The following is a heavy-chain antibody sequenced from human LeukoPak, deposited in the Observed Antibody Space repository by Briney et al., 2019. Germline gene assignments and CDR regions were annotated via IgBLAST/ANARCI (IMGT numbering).Heavy chain of an antibody. D-gene: IGHD5-24*01. CDR3: AKSGYNRFDY. J-gene: IGHJ4*02. CDR1: GFTFSSSA. CDR2: ISGSGSGGST. V-gene: IGHV3-23*01. Sequence: GGSLRLSCAASGFTFSSSAMSWVRQAPGKGLEWVSSISGSGSGGSTYYADSVKGRFTISRDNSKNTLYLQMNSLIAEDTAVYYCAKSGYNRFDYWGQGTRVTVSS.